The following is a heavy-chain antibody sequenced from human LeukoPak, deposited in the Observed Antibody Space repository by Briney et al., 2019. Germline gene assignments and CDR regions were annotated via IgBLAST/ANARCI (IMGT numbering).Heavy chain of an antibody. D-gene: IGHD2-21*02. CDR3: AKSYCGGDCYSWHDAFDI. CDR2: IYYSGST. V-gene: IGHV4-39*01. CDR1: GGSISSSSYY. J-gene: IGHJ3*02. Sequence: PSETLSLTCTVSGGSISSSSYYWGWIRQPPGKGLEWIGSIYYSGSTYYNPSLKSRVTISVDTSKNQFSLKLSSVTAADTAVYYCAKSYCGGDCYSWHDAFDIWGQGTMVTVSS.